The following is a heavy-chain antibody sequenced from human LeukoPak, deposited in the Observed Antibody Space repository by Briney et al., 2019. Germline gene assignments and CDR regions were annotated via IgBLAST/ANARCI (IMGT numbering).Heavy chain of an antibody. CDR2: IYYSGST. Sequence: SETLSLTCTVSGGSISSGDYYWSWIRQPPGKGLEWIGYIYYSGSTYYNPSLKSRVTISVDTSKNQFSLKLSSVTAADTAVYYCAREEFTIFGVVSYWGQGTLVTVSS. V-gene: IGHV4-30-4*08. D-gene: IGHD3-3*01. CDR3: AREEFTIFGVVSY. CDR1: GGSISSGDYY. J-gene: IGHJ4*02.